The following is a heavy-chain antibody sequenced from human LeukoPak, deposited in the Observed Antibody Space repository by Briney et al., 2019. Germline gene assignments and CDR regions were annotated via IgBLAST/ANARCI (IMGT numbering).Heavy chain of an antibody. Sequence: GGSLRFSCAASGFTFSSYAMPWVRQAPGKGLEWVAVISYDGSNKYYADSVKGRFPISRDNSKNTLYLKMNSRRAEDTAVYYCARAAQWWNYYFDYWGQGTLVTVSS. V-gene: IGHV3-30-3*01. D-gene: IGHD1-7*01. CDR3: ARAAQWWNYYFDY. CDR2: ISYDGSNK. CDR1: GFTFSSYA. J-gene: IGHJ4*02.